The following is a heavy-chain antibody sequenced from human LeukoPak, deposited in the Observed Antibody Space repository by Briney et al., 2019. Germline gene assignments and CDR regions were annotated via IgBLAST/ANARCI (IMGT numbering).Heavy chain of an antibody. CDR2: ISDTGNT. CDR3: AKAPVTTCRGAFCYPFDY. CDR1: GFIFSNYA. V-gene: IGHV3-23*01. D-gene: IGHD2-15*01. Sequence: PGGSLRLSCAASGFIFSNYAIHWVRQAPGKGLEWVSAISDTGNTYHADSVKGRFTISRDSSKNTLFLQMNRLRPEDAAVYYCAKAPVTTCRGAFCYPFDYWGLGTLVTVSS. J-gene: IGHJ4*02.